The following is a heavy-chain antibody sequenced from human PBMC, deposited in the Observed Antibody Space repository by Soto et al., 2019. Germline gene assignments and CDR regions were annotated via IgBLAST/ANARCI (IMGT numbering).Heavy chain of an antibody. CDR3: AKNPGYYYDSTGYHFDY. D-gene: IGHD3-22*01. CDR1: GYIFTNYY. CDR2: INAGGGYT. V-gene: IGHV1-46*01. J-gene: IGHJ4*02. Sequence: GASVKVSCKASGYIFTNYYMHWVRQAPGQGLEWMGTINAGGGYTTYAQRFQGRVTMTRDMSTSTVSMELNSLRAEDTAVYYCAKNPGYYYDSTGYHFDYWGQGTLVTVSS.